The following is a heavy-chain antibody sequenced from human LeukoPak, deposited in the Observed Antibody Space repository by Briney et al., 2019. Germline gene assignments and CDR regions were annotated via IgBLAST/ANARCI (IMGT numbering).Heavy chain of an antibody. CDR2: IYFTGST. CDR3: ARRCSSDSCAFDF. D-gene: IGHD2-2*01. J-gene: IGHJ4*02. CDR1: GGSIGSFY. Sequence: SETLSLTCTVSGGSIGSFYWSWIRQPPGKGLEWIGYIYFTGSTNYNPSFKSRVTMSVDTSKNQFSLKVSSVTAADTAVYYCARRCSSDSCAFDFWGQGTLVTVSS. V-gene: IGHV4-59*08.